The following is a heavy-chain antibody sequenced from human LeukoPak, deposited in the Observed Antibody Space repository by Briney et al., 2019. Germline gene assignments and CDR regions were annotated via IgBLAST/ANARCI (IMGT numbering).Heavy chain of an antibody. J-gene: IGHJ6*03. CDR2: ITVNGGTQ. D-gene: IGHD5-24*01. V-gene: IGHV3-64*02. CDR1: GFTFNSYP. Sequence: GGSLRLSCAASGFTFNSYPMHWVRQAPGKGLAYVSGITVNGGTQYYGDPVKGRFTISRDNSKNTLFLQLGGLTPDDTAVYYCARPKAPYKNHHYYFYMDVWGKGTPVAVSS. CDR3: ARPKAPYKNHHYYFYMDV.